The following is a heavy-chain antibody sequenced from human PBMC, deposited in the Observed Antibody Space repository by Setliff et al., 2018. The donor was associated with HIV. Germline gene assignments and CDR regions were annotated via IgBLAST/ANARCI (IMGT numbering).Heavy chain of an antibody. CDR3: ARYGGNSFWFDP. J-gene: IGHJ5*02. CDR2: IHYTGST. V-gene: IGHV4-61*01. CDR1: GGSISSGSYY. Sequence: SETLSLTCSVSGGSISSGSYYWSWIRQPPGKGLEWIGYIHYTGSTTYNPSLKSRVTISVDTSKNQFSLKLISVTAADTAVYYCARYGGNSFWFDPWGQGTLVTVSS. D-gene: IGHD2-21*01.